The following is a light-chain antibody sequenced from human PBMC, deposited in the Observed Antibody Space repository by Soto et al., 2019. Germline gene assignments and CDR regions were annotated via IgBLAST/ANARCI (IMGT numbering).Light chain of an antibody. CDR3: HQYDNWPKT. Sequence: AIRMTQSPSSLSASTGDRVTITCRASQGISSYLAWYQQKPGKAPKRLMSAASSWQSGVPSRFSGSGSGTEFTLTISSLQSEDFAVYYCHQYDNWPKTFGQGTRLEIK. V-gene: IGKV1-8*01. CDR1: QGISSY. J-gene: IGKJ5*01. CDR2: AAS.